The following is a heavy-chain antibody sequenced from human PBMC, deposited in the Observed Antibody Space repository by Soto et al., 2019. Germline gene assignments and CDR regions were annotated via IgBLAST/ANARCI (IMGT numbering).Heavy chain of an antibody. J-gene: IGHJ4*02. CDR3: ATINREQWLVPTDYFDY. D-gene: IGHD6-19*01. Sequence: QVPLVQSGAEVKKPGASVKVSCKVSGYTLTELSMHWVRQAPGKGLEWMGGFDPEDGETIYAQKFQGRVTMTEDTSTDTAYMELSSLRSEDTAVYYCATINREQWLVPTDYFDYWGQGTLVTVSS. CDR1: GYTLTELS. V-gene: IGHV1-24*01. CDR2: FDPEDGET.